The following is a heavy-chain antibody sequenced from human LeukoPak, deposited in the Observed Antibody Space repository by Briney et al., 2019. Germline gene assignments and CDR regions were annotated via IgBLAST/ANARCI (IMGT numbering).Heavy chain of an antibody. V-gene: IGHV1-69*13. CDR2: IIPIFGTA. CDR1: GGTFSSYA. CDR3: AHPAHGDYPPNYYYYMDV. J-gene: IGHJ6*03. Sequence: ASVKGSCKASGGTFSSYAISWVRQAPGQGLEWMGGIIPIFGTANYAQKFQGRVTITADESTSTAYMELSSLRSEDTAVYYCAHPAHGDYPPNYYYYMDVWGKGTTVTVSS. D-gene: IGHD4-17*01.